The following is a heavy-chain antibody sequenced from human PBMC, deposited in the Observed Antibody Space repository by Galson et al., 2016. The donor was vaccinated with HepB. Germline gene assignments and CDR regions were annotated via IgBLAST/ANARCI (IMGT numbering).Heavy chain of an antibody. D-gene: IGHD2-15*01. CDR2: IYPGDSDT. Sequence: QSGAEVKKTGESLKISCKASGYTFTNYWIGWVRQLPGKGLEWMGIIYPGDSDTRYSPSFQGPVPPSADTSITTAYLQWSSLKASDTAMYYCARRERGCSGGSCIPYYCDSWGQGTLVTVSS. CDR1: GYTFTNYW. CDR3: ARRERGCSGGSCIPYYCDS. J-gene: IGHJ4*02. V-gene: IGHV5-51*01.